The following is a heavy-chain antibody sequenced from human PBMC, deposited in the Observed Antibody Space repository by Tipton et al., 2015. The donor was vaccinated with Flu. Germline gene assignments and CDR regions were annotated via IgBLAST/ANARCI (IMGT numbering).Heavy chain of an antibody. CDR1: GGSISSSSYY. CDR2: IYYSGST. J-gene: IGHJ4*02. V-gene: IGHV4-39*07. CDR3: ARGRSGIVWGVPPPHGTYYFDY. Sequence: TLSLTCTVSGGSISSSSYYWGWIRQPPGKGLEWIGSIYYSGSTYYNPSLKSRVTISVDTSKNQFSLKLSSVTAADTAVYYCARGRSGIVWGVPPPHGTYYFDYWGQGTLVTVSS. D-gene: IGHD3-16*01.